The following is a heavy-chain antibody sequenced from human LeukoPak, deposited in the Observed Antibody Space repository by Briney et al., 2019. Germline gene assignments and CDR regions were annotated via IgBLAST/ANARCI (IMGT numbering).Heavy chain of an antibody. D-gene: IGHD2-21*02. V-gene: IGHV3-43*02. CDR2: ICGVGGST. J-gene: IGHJ6*02. Sequence: GPSLRLSCSAFGLTFVVDAMEAGRAGPGRGVEWVFLICGVGGSTYYAHLVKGQFTISRDNSKNSLFLQTNSLSTEDTALYYCAKDVIRTGAYCCGDCYPLYYYYGMDVWGQGNTVTVSS. CDR3: AKDVIRTGAYCCGDCYPLYYYYGMDV. CDR1: GLTFVVDA.